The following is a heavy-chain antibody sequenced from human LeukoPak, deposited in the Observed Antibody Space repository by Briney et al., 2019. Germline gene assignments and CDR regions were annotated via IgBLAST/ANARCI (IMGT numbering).Heavy chain of an antibody. V-gene: IGHV4-4*07. CDR2: IHTSGST. CDR1: GGSISSYY. Sequence: SETLSLTCTVSGGSISSYYWSWIRQPAGKGLEWIGRIHTSGSTNYSPSLKSRVTMSVDTSKNQFSLKLSSVTAADTAVYYCARHRRGVTMVRGVPRDSYYYYYMDVWGKGTTVTISS. J-gene: IGHJ6*03. CDR3: ARHRRGVTMVRGVPRDSYYYYYMDV. D-gene: IGHD3-10*01.